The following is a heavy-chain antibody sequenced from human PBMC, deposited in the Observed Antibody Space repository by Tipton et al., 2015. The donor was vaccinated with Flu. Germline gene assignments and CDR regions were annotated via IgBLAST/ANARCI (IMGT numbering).Heavy chain of an antibody. CDR2: INPSGGST. J-gene: IGHJ2*01. CDR3: ARDPRGGYFDL. Sequence: QVQLVQSGAEVKKPGASVKVSCKASGYTFTSYYMHWVRQAPGQGLERMGIINPSGGSTSYAQKFQGRVTMTRDTSTSTVYMELSSLRSEDTAVYYCARDPRGGYFDLWGRGTLVTVSS. CDR1: GYTFTSYY. V-gene: IGHV1-46*01.